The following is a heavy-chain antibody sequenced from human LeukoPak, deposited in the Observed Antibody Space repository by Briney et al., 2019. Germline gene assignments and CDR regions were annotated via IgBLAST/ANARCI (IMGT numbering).Heavy chain of an antibody. CDR3: ARSPVLGGPNYYYYYMDV. CDR2: INHSGST. V-gene: IGHV4-34*01. CDR1: GGSFSGYY. Sequence: SETLSLTCAVYGGSFSGYYWSWIRQPPGKGLEWIGEINHSGSTNYNPSLKSRVTISVDTSKNQFSLKLSSVTAADTAVYYCARSPVLGGPNYYYYYMDVWGKGTTVTVSS. D-gene: IGHD2-15*01. J-gene: IGHJ6*03.